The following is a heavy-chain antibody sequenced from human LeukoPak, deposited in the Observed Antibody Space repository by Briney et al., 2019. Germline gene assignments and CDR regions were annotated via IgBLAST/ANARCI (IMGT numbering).Heavy chain of an antibody. V-gene: IGHV4-34*01. CDR3: ARGPTYDYVWGSYRPPLDY. D-gene: IGHD3-16*02. CDR2: VDHSGST. J-gene: IGHJ4*02. Sequence: PSETLSLTCAVYGGSFSGYYWSWIRQPPGKGLEWIGEVDHSGSTNYNPSLKSRVTISVDTSKNQFSLKRSSVTAADTAVYYCARGPTYDYVWGSYRPPLDYWGQGTLVTVSS. CDR1: GGSFSGYY.